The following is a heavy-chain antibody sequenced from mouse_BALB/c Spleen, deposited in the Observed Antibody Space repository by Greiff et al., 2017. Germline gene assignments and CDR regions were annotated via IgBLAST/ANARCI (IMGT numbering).Heavy chain of an antibody. J-gene: IGHJ1*01. Sequence: DVKLVESGGGLVQPGGSLKLSCAASGFTFSSYTMSWVRQTPEKRLEWVAYISNGGGSTYYPDTVKGRFTISRDNAKNTLYLQMSSLKSEDTAMYYCALNYGSYWYFDVWGAGTTVTVSS. V-gene: IGHV5-12-2*01. CDR1: GFTFSSYT. CDR2: ISNGGGST. D-gene: IGHD1-1*01. CDR3: ALNYGSYWYFDV.